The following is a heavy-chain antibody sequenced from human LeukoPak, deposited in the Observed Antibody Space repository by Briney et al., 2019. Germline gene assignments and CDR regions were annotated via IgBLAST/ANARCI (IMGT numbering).Heavy chain of an antibody. V-gene: IGHV1-18*01. CDR1: GYTFTSYD. J-gene: IGHJ3*02. CDR2: ISAYNGNT. D-gene: IGHD3-10*01. Sequence: GASVKVSCKASGYTFTSYDINWVRQATGQGLEWMGWISAYNGNTNYAQKLQGRVTMTTDTSTSTAYMELRSLRSDDTAVYYCARVISSANNAFDIWGQGTMVTVSS. CDR3: ARVISSANNAFDI.